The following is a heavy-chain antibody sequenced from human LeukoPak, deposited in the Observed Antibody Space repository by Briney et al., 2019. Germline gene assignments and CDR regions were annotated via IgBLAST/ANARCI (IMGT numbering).Heavy chain of an antibody. CDR2: IRYDGSNK. Sequence: GGSLRLSCAASGFTFSSYGMHWVRQAPGKGLEWVAFIRYDGSNKYYADSVKGRFTISRDNSKNTLYLQMNSLRAEDTAVYYCARATVTTLGYFQHWGQGTLVTVSS. CDR3: ARATVTTLGYFQH. J-gene: IGHJ1*01. V-gene: IGHV3-30*02. D-gene: IGHD4-17*01. CDR1: GFTFSSYG.